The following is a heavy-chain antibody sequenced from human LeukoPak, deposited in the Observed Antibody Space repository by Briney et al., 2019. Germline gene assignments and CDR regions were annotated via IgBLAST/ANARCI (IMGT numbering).Heavy chain of an antibody. CDR2: IHPGDSDT. CDR1: GFNFISYW. V-gene: IGHV5-51*01. D-gene: IGHD1-1*01. J-gene: IGHJ4*02. Sequence: KVSCKASGFNFISYWIGWVRQMPGKGLEWMGIIHPGDSDTRYSPSFQGQVTISVDKSINTAYLQWSSLKASDTAMYYCTTSRWKYFDYWGQGTLVTVSS. CDR3: TTSRWKYFDY.